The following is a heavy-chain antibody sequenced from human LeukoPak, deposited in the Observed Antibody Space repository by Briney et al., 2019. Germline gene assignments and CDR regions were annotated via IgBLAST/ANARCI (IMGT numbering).Heavy chain of an antibody. D-gene: IGHD2-2*01. CDR2: ISSSSSYI. Sequence: GGSLRLSCAASGFTFSSYSMNWVRQAPGKGLEWVSSISSSSSYIYYADLVKGRYTISRDNAKNSLYLQMNSLRAEDTAVYYCASIYCSSTSCYSADYWGQGTLVTVSS. V-gene: IGHV3-21*01. CDR3: ASIYCSSTSCYSADY. J-gene: IGHJ4*02. CDR1: GFTFSSYS.